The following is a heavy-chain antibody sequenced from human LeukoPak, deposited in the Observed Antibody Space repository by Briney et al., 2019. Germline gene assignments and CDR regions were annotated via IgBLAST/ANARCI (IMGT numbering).Heavy chain of an antibody. CDR3: ARVGDSYGYSGYWYGMYV. CDR2: ISAYNGNT. D-gene: IGHD5-18*01. J-gene: IGHJ6*02. Sequence: ASVKVSCKASDYTFISYGISWVRQAPGQGLEWMGWISAYNGNTNYAQKLQGRVTMTTDTSTSTAYMELRSLRSDDTAVYYCARVGDSYGYSGYWYGMYVWGQGTTVTVSS. V-gene: IGHV1-18*01. CDR1: DYTFISYG.